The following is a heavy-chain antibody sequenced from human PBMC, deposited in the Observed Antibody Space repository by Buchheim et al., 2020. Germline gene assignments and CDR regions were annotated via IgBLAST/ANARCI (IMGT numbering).Heavy chain of an antibody. CDR2: IWYDGSNK. CDR1: GFTFSTYG. J-gene: IGHJ4*02. CDR3: ARAVGPFDY. Sequence: QVQLVESGGGVVQPGTSLRLSCAASGFTFSTYGIHWVRQAPGKGLEWVAVIWYDGSNKYYAGSVKGRFIISRDNSRNTLYLQMNSLRAEDTAVYYCARAVGPFDYWGQGTL. D-gene: IGHD3-10*01. V-gene: IGHV3-33*01.